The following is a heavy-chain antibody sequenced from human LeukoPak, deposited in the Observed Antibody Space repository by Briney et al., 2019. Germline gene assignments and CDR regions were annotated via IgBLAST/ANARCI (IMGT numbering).Heavy chain of an antibody. V-gene: IGHV3-23*01. Sequence: GGSLRLSCAASGFTFSSYAMSGVRQAPGKGLEWGSAISSSGGSTYYADSVTGRFPISRHNSNNTLYLQLTSLRAQDTAVYYCAKETGPGYHPPRYWGQGTLVPVSS. J-gene: IGHJ4*02. D-gene: IGHD1-1*01. CDR2: ISSSGGST. CDR1: GFTFSSYA. CDR3: AKETGPGYHPPRY.